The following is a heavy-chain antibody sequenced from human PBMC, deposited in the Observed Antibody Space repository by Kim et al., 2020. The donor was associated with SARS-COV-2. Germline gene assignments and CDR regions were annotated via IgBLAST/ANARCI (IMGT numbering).Heavy chain of an antibody. V-gene: IGHV3-15*01. CDR1: GFTFSNAW. CDR3: TTWDVVVPAAMMFDY. CDR2: IKSKTDGGTT. D-gene: IGHD2-2*01. J-gene: IGHJ4*02. Sequence: GGSLRLSCAASGFTFSNAWMSWVRQAPVKGLEWVGRIKSKTDGGTTDYAAPVKGRFTISRDDSKNTLYLQMNSLKTEDTAVYYCTTWDVVVPAAMMFDYWGQGTLVTVSS.